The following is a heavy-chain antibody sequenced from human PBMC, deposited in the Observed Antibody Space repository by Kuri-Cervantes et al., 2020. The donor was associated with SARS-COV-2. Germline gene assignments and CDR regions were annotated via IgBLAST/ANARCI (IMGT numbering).Heavy chain of an antibody. D-gene: IGHD2-2*02. J-gene: IGHJ4*02. CDR3: TIGYCSSTGCYRPYYFDY. CDR2: IRSKAYTGTT. CDR1: TFTFRSLY. V-gene: IGHV3-22*01. Sequence: GESLKISCAASTFTFRSLYMRGVRQAPGKGLEWVGFIRSKAYTGTTEYAASVKGRFTISRDDSKSIAYLQMNSLKTEDTAVYYCTIGYCSSTGCYRPYYFDYWGQGTLVTVSS.